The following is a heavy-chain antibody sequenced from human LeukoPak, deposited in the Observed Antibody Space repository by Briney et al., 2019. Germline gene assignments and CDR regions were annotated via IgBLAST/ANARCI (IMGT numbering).Heavy chain of an antibody. D-gene: IGHD2-21*02. V-gene: IGHV3-74*01. CDR2: IKNDGSRT. J-gene: IGHJ4*02. CDR3: ARGHIVVLTAPDY. Sequence: GGSLRLSCAASGFTFSNYWMHWVRQAPGKGLVWVSRIKNDGSRTSYADSVKGRFTISRDNAKNTLYLQMNSLRAEDTAMYYCARGHIVVLTAPDYWGQGTLVTVSS. CDR1: GFTFSNYW.